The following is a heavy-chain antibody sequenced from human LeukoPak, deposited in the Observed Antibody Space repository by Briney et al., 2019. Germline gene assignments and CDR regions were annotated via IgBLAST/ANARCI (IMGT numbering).Heavy chain of an antibody. CDR1: GFTFTSYW. V-gene: IGHV3-7*03. CDR2: INEDGSYK. J-gene: IGHJ4*02. Sequence: GGSLRLSCAVSGFTFTSYWMSWVRQAPGKGLEWVANINEDGSYKFHADSVKGRLTISRDNSKNSLYLQMNSLRAEDTAVYYCAKAEYYYDSSGYDYWGQGTLVTVSS. D-gene: IGHD3-22*01. CDR3: AKAEYYYDSSGYDY.